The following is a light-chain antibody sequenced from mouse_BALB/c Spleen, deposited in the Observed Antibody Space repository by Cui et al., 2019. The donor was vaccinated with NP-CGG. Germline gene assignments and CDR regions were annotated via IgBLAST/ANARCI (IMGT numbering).Light chain of an antibody. J-gene: IGLJ1*01. CDR3: ALWYSNHWV. V-gene: IGLV1*01. Sequence: QAALTQESAPTTSPGETVTLTCRSSTGAVTTSNYANWVQEKPDHLFTGLIGGTNNRAPGVPARFSGSLIGDKAALTITGAQTEDEAIYFCALWYSNHWVFGGGTKLTVL. CDR1: TGAVTTSNY. CDR2: GTN.